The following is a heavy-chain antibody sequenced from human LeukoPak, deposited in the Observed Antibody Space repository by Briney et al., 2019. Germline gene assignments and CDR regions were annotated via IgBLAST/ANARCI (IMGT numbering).Heavy chain of an antibody. V-gene: IGHV4-39*01. CDR3: ARVYCSGGTCSFDY. Sequence: SETLSLTCTVSGGSISSSSYYWRCIRQPPGKVLEWIGSIYYSGSTYYTPSLKSRATISVDTSKHQFSLRLSSVTAADTAVYYCARVYCSGGTCSFDYWGQGTLVTVSS. CDR1: GGSISSSSYY. CDR2: IYYSGST. D-gene: IGHD2-15*01. J-gene: IGHJ4*02.